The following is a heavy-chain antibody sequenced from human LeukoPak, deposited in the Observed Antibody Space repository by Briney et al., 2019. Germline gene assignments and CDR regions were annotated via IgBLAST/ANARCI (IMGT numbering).Heavy chain of an antibody. J-gene: IGHJ4*02. V-gene: IGHV4-59*01. Sequence: SSETLSLTCTVSGGSISSYYWSWIRQPPGKGLEWIGYIYYSGSTNYNPSLKSRVTISVDTSKTQFSLKLSSVTAADTAVYYCASGYCSGGSCYWEYFDYWGQGTLVTVSS. CDR1: GGSISSYY. CDR3: ASGYCSGGSCYWEYFDY. CDR2: IYYSGST. D-gene: IGHD2-15*01.